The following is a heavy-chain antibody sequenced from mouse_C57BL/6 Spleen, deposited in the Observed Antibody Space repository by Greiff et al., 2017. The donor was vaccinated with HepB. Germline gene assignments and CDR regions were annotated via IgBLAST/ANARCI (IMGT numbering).Heavy chain of an antibody. CDR1: GYTFTSYW. Sequence: QVQLQQSGAELVKPGASVKMSCKASGYTFTSYWITWVKQRPGQGLEWIGDIYPGSGSTNYNEKFKSKATLTVDTSSSTAYMQLSSLTSEDSAVYYCARHGSSSGYFDYWGQGTTLTVSS. CDR3: ARHGSSSGYFDY. D-gene: IGHD1-1*01. V-gene: IGHV1-55*01. CDR2: IYPGSGST. J-gene: IGHJ2*01.